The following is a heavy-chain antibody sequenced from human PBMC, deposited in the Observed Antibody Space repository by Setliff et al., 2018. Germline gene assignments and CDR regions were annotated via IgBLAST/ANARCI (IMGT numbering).Heavy chain of an antibody. CDR2: IKQDGSEK. CDR1: GFTFNTYW. CDR3: ARVGLSGTSGYYYYMDV. V-gene: IGHV3-7*01. J-gene: IGHJ6*03. Sequence: GGSLRLSCAASGFTFNTYWMTWVRQAPGKGLEWVANIKQDGSEKYYVDSVKGRFTISRDNVKNSLYLQMSSLRAEDTAVYYCARVGLSGTSGYYYYMDVWGKGTTVTVSS. D-gene: IGHD1-20*01.